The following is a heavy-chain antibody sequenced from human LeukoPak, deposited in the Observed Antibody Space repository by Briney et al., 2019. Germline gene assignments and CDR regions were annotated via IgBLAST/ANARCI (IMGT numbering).Heavy chain of an antibody. V-gene: IGHV4-4*07. CDR2: IYITGST. J-gene: IGHJ6*03. CDR3: ARLKYYDSTGYSPGYYMDV. D-gene: IGHD3-22*01. Sequence: SETLSLTSTVSGGSIIIYYSSWSRHPVRAGLEWVGRIYITGSTNYNPSLQSRLSMSVDTSKNQFSLRLSSVTAADTAVYYGARLKYYDSTGYSPGYYMDVWGKGITVTVSS. CDR1: GGSIIIYY.